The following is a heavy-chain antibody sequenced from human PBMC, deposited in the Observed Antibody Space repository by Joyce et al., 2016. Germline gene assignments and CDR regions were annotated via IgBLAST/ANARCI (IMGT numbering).Heavy chain of an antibody. CDR2: ISWDGGST. V-gene: IGHV3-43*01. D-gene: IGHD3-3*01. CDR1: GFTFDDYT. J-gene: IGHJ4*02. Sequence: EVQLVESGGVVVQPGGSLRLSCAASGFTFDDYTMHWVRQAPGKGLEEVSLISWDGGSTYYADSVKCRCTISRDNSKNSLYLQMNSLGTEDTALYYCAKDRGGFGVVISSYLDYWGQGTLVTVSS. CDR3: AKDRGGFGVVISSYLDY.